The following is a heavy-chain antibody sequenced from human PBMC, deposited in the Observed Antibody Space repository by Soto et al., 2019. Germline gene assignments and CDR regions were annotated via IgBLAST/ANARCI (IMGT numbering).Heavy chain of an antibody. Sequence: QVQLQESGPGLVKPSQTLSLTCTVSGGSISSGDYYWSWIRQPPGKGLEWIGYIYYSGSTYYNPSLKGXXTXSXXTSKTQFSLKLSSVTAADTAVYYCARDPPYYGMDVWGQGTTVTVSS. V-gene: IGHV4-30-4*01. CDR2: IYYSGST. J-gene: IGHJ6*02. CDR1: GGSISSGDYY. CDR3: ARDPPYYGMDV.